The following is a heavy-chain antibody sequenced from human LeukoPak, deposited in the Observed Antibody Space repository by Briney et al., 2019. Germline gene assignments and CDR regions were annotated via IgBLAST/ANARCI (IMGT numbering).Heavy chain of an antibody. V-gene: IGHV4-39*07. CDR2: IYYSGST. CDR3: ARARSGYSGYYFDY. J-gene: IGHJ4*02. CDR1: GGSISSSSYY. D-gene: IGHD3-22*01. Sequence: SETLSLTCTVSGGSISSSSYYWGWIRQPPGKGLEWIGSIYYSGSTYYNPSLKSRVTISVDTSKNQFSLKLSSVTAADTAVYYCARARSGYSGYYFDYWGQGTLVTVSS.